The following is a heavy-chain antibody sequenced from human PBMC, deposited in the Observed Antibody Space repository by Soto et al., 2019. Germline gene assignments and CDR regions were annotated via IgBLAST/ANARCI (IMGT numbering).Heavy chain of an antibody. J-gene: IGHJ3*01. CDR3: ASWHEREHAYDV. V-gene: IGHV3-53*01. Sequence: GGSLRLSCAAFGLTVSGKKYVAWVRQAPGKGLEWISALYDVDGTYYADSVKGRFTTSSDSSKTTVYLQMNGLRPDDTAVYYCASWHEREHAYDVWGRGTTGTVS. CDR2: LYDVDGT. D-gene: IGHD1-1*01. CDR1: GLTVSGKKY.